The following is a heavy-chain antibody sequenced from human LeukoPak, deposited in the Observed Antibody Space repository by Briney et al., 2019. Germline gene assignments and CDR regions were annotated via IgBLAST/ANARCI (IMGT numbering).Heavy chain of an antibody. J-gene: IGHJ4*02. Sequence: GGSLTLSCTGSGFTFSNYAEAWVRQAPGRGLEWVSSFTSSGNTYYADSVKGRFTVSRDNSKSTLYMQMTSLRAEDTAVYYCAKGDYGDCYWGQGTLVTVSS. CDR1: GFTFSNYA. CDR2: FTSSGNT. CDR3: AKGDYGDCY. V-gene: IGHV3-23*01. D-gene: IGHD4-17*01.